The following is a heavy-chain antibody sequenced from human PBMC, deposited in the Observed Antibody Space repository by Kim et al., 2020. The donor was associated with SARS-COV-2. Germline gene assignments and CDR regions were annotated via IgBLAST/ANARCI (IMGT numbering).Heavy chain of an antibody. CDR1: GGSISSSSYY. CDR3: ARDPLYYYGSGSRPGWFDP. CDR2: IYYSGST. D-gene: IGHD3-10*01. Sequence: SETLSLTCTVSGGSISSSSYYWGWIRQPPGKGLEWIGSIYYSGSTYYNPSLKSRVTISVDTSKNQFSLKLSSVTAADTAVYYCARDPLYYYGSGSRPGWFDPWGQGTLVTVSS. J-gene: IGHJ5*02. V-gene: IGHV4-39*07.